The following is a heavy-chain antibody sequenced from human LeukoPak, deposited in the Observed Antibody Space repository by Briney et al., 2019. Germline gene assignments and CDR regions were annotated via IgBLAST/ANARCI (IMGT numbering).Heavy chain of an antibody. Sequence: SETLSLTCTVSGGSISSYYWSWIRQPPGKGLEWLGYIYYSGSTNYNPSLKSRVTISVDTSKNQFSLKLSSVTAADTAVYYCARLSGYSSGLDAFDTWGQGTMVTVSS. V-gene: IGHV4-59*01. J-gene: IGHJ3*02. CDR2: IYYSGST. CDR1: GGSISSYY. CDR3: ARLSGYSSGLDAFDT. D-gene: IGHD6-19*01.